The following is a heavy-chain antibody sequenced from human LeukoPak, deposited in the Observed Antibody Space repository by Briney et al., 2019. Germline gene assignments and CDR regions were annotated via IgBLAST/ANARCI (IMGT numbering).Heavy chain of an antibody. J-gene: IGHJ4*02. CDR3: ARGRGYSYGLVDY. CDR2: ISYDGSNK. Sequence: GGSLRLSCAASRFIFNNYAMHWVRQAPGKGLEWVAVISYDGSNKYYADSMKGRFTISRDNSKNTLYLQMNSLRAEDTAVYYCARGRGYSYGLVDYWGQGTLVTVSS. D-gene: IGHD5-18*01. V-gene: IGHV3-30-3*01. CDR1: RFIFNNYA.